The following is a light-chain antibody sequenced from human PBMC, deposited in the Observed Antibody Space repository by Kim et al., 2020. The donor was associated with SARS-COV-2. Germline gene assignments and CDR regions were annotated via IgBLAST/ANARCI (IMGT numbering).Light chain of an antibody. CDR1: QGISSW. CDR3: QQYDSYPRT. V-gene: IGKV1D-16*01. J-gene: IGKJ1*01. CDR2: AAS. Sequence: DIQMTQSPSSLSASVGDRVTITCRASQGISSWLAWYQKKPEKAPKSLIYAASSLQTGVPSRFSGSGSGKEFTLTTTSLQPEEFATYYCQQYDSYPRTFGQGTKVDIK.